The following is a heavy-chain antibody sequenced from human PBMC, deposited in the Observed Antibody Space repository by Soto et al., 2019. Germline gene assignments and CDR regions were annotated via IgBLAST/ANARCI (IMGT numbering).Heavy chain of an antibody. V-gene: IGHV1-18*01. J-gene: IGHJ5*02. CDR1: GYTFTSYG. CDR2: ISAYNGNT. Sequence: ASVKVSCKASGYTFTSYGISWVRQAPGQGLEWMGWISAYNGNTNYAQKLQGRVTMTTDTSTSTAYMELRSLRSDDTAVYYCARDGCGTATCAGRANWFVPWGPGTPVTVSS. CDR3: ARDGCGTATCAGRANWFVP. D-gene: IGHD2-21*01.